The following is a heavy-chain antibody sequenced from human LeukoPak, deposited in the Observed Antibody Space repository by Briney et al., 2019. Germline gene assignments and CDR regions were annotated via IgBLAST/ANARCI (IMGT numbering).Heavy chain of an antibody. J-gene: IGHJ4*02. CDR3: ARARYNWNPFDY. CDR1: GFTFSSYW. CDR2: INSDGSST. D-gene: IGHD1-20*01. V-gene: IGHV3-74*01. Sequence: GGSLRLSCAASGFTFSSYWMHWVRQAPGKGLVWVSRINSDGSSTSYAVSMKGRFTISRDNAKNTLYLQMNSLRAEDTAVYYCARARYNWNPFDYWGQGTLVTVSS.